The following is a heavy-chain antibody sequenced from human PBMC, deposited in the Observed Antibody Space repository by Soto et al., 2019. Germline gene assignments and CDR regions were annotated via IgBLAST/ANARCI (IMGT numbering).Heavy chain of an antibody. J-gene: IGHJ2*01. CDR1: GYTFTSYA. CDR2: INAGNGNT. D-gene: IGHD3-10*02. Sequence: QVQLVQSGAEEKKPGASVKVSCKASGYTFTSYAMHWVRQAPGQRLEWMGWINAGNGNTKYSQKFQGRVTITRDTSASTAYMELSSLRSVDTAVYYCARTHPMIGGWYFDLWGRGTLVTVSS. V-gene: IGHV1-3*05. CDR3: ARTHPMIGGWYFDL.